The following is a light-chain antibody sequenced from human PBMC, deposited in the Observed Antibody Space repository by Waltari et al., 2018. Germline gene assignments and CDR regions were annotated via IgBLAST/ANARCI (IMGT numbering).Light chain of an antibody. CDR2: EVN. V-gene: IGLV2-23*02. CDR1: SSDVGSYNL. J-gene: IGLJ1*01. Sequence: QSALTQPASVSGSPGQSITISCSGPSSDVGSYNLVSWFQQYPDKAPKLIIFEVNKRPSGVSNRCSGSKSGNTASLTISGLQAEDEADYYCCSYAGSGIYVFGTGAKVTVL. CDR3: CSYAGSGIYV.